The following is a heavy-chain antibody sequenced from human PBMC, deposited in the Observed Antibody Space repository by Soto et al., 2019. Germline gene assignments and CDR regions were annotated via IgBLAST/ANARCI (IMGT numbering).Heavy chain of an antibody. D-gene: IGHD6-13*01. CDR2: IIPIFGTA. Sequence: ASVKVSCKASGGTFSSYAISWVRQAPGQGLEWMGGIIPIFGTANYAQKFQGRVTITADESTSTXXXXXXXLXSEDTAVYYCASGYSSSWSQIGAFDIWGQGTMVTVSS. CDR3: ASGYSSSWSQIGAFDI. CDR1: GGTFSSYA. J-gene: IGHJ3*02. V-gene: IGHV1-69*13.